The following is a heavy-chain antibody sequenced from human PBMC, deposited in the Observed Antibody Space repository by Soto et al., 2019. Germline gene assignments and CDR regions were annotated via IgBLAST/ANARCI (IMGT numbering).Heavy chain of an antibody. Sequence: QVQLQESGPGLVKPSGTLSLTCGVSGGSISSGWWTWVRQPPGKGLEWIGEILYSGSTNYNSSLKSRVTISIDKSKNHFSLNPTSVTAADTAVYYCSSRVTDAPTWGQGTLVTVSS. CDR3: SSRVTDAPT. CDR2: ILYSGST. CDR1: GGSISSGW. D-gene: IGHD3-10*01. J-gene: IGHJ5*02. V-gene: IGHV4-4*02.